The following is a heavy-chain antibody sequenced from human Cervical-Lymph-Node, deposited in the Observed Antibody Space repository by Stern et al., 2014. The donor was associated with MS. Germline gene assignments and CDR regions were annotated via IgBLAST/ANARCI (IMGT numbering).Heavy chain of an antibody. Sequence: QVQLGQSGAEVKKPGASVKVSCKASGYPFTSYAMHWVRQAPGQRLELTGWINAGNGNTKYSQKFQGRVTITRDTSASTAYMELSSLRSEDTAVYYCARERVVVIDYWGQGTLVTVSS. D-gene: IGHD3-22*01. CDR2: INAGNGNT. J-gene: IGHJ4*02. CDR3: ARERVVVIDY. V-gene: IGHV1-3*01. CDR1: GYPFTSYA.